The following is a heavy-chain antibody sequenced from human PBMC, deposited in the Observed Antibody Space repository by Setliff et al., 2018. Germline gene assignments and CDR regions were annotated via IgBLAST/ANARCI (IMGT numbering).Heavy chain of an antibody. CDR1: GFTFSTYA. CDR2: IYSGDRNT. V-gene: IGHV3-23*03. J-gene: IGHJ4*02. Sequence: QPGGSLRLSCAASGFTFSTYAMSWVRQAPGKGLEWVSTIYSGDRNTFYTDSVKGRFTIFRDGSKNTLYLQMTSLRAEDTAVYYCAKPQGELRWGFESWGQGTPVTVSS. D-gene: IGHD3-16*01. CDR3: AKPQGELRWGFES.